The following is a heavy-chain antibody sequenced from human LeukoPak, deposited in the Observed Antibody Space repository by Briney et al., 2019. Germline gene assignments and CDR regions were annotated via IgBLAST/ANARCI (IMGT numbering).Heavy chain of an antibody. D-gene: IGHD1-1*01. CDR2: ITPSGDAT. CDR1: GFTFSSYS. V-gene: IGHV3-23*01. CDR3: ARATSGRTYDY. Sequence: GGSLRLSCAASGFTFSSYSMTCVRQAPGKGLEWVSSITPSGDATYYADSVRGRFTISRDNSKNTLYVQMNSLRGEDTAVYYCARATSGRTYDYWGQGTLVTVTS. J-gene: IGHJ4*02.